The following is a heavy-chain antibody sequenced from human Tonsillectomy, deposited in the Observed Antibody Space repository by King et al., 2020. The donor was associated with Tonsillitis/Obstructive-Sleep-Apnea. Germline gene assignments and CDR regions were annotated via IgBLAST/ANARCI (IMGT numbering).Heavy chain of an antibody. D-gene: IGHD2-8*01. CDR3: ARDMVLEAGGDAFDI. CDR2: IYYSGST. V-gene: IGHV4-59*01. CDR1: GGSISSYY. Sequence: QLQESGPGLVKPSETLSLTCTVSGGSISSYYWSWIRQPPGKGLEWIGYIYYSGSTNYNPSLKSRVTISADTSQILFSLKLSSVTAADTAVYYCARDMVLEAGGDAFDIWGQGTMVTVSS. J-gene: IGHJ3*02.